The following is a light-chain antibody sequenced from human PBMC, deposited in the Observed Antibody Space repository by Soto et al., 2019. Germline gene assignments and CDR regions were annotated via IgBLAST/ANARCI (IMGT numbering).Light chain of an antibody. CDR1: SSDIGAYNS. Sequence: QSVLTQPASVSGSPGQSITISCTGTSSDIGAYNSVSWYQHHPGKAPKLIVFQVSFRPSAVSDRFSGSKSDNTASLTISGLQAEDEADYYCASLTTTNFVFGTGTKVTLL. V-gene: IGLV2-14*01. J-gene: IGLJ1*01. CDR2: QVS. CDR3: ASLTTTNFV.